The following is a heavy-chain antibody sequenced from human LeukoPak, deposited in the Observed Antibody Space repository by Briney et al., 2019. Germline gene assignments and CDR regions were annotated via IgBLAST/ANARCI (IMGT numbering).Heavy chain of an antibody. Sequence: GGSLRLFCAASGFTFSNAWMSWVRQAPGKGLEWVSDISGSGGSTYYAESVKGRFTISRDNSKNTLYLQMNSRRAEDTFVYYCAKRAARLSSRPNAKEYYFDYWGQGTLVTVSS. CDR3: AKRAARLSSRPNAKEYYFDY. D-gene: IGHD6-6*01. V-gene: IGHV3-23*01. CDR1: GFTFSNAW. J-gene: IGHJ4*02. CDR2: ISGSGGST.